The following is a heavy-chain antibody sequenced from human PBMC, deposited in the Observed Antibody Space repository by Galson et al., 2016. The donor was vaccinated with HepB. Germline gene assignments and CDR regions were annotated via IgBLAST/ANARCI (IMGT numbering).Heavy chain of an antibody. CDR2: INCKSGGT. J-gene: IGHJ4*02. V-gene: IGHV1-2*02. CDR3: ATKFLGSGWSGTDY. Sequence: SVKVSCKASGYTFTDYYMHWVRQAPGQGPEWMGWINCKSGGTKFAPNFQGRVTMTRDTSISTAYMELGRLRLDDTAVYYCATKFLGSGWSGTDYWGQGTLVTVSS. D-gene: IGHD6-19*01. CDR1: GYTFTDYY.